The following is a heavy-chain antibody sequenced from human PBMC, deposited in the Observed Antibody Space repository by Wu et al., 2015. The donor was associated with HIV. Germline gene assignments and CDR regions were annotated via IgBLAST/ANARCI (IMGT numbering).Heavy chain of an antibody. CDR3: VSHSGNYPKGFDL. Sequence: QVRLVQSGAEVRKPGSSVRVSCKSSGGDFKKYTVNWARQAPGQGLEWVGTIVPILGIPDYAEKFQGRVTIYTDESATTGYMELNTLRFEDTAIYYCVSHSGNYPKGFDLWGQGTTVTISS. D-gene: IGHD1-26*01. J-gene: IGHJ6*02. V-gene: IGHV1-69*16. CDR1: GGDFKKYT. CDR2: IVPILGIP.